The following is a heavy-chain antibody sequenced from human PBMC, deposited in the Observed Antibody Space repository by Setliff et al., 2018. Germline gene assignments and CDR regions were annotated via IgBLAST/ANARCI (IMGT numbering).Heavy chain of an antibody. CDR3: EGRAVADRGFDI. V-gene: IGHV3-21*05. CDR1: GFTFSNSE. D-gene: IGHD6-19*01. J-gene: IGHJ3*02. Sequence: GGSLRLSCAASGFTFSNSEMNWVRLAPGKGLEWIAFISSSSSYIYYADSVKGRFTISRDNAKNSLYLQMNSLRAEDTAVYYCEGRAVADRGFDIWGQGTTVTVSS. CDR2: ISSSSSYI.